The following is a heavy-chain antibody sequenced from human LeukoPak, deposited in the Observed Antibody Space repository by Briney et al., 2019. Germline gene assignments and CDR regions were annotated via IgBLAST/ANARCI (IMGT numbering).Heavy chain of an antibody. J-gene: IGHJ4*02. Sequence: SETLSLTCTVSGGSISSHYWSWIRQPPGKGLEWIGDIYYSGSTNYNPSLKSRVTISVDTSKNQFSLKLSSVTAADTAVYYCARVRPGSRTYYYDSSGYYTPGPGGGYFDYWGQGTLVTVSS. D-gene: IGHD3-22*01. CDR1: GGSISSHY. CDR2: IYYSGST. V-gene: IGHV4-59*11. CDR3: ARVRPGSRTYYYDSSGYYTPGPGGGYFDY.